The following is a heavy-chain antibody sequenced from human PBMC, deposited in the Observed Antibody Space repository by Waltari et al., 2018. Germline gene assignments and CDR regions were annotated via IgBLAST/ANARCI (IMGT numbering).Heavy chain of an antibody. Sequence: QVQLQQWGAGLLKPSETLSLTCAVYGGSFSGYYWSWLRETPGKGLEWIGEINHSGRTNYNPSRRSRVTISVDTAKNQCSLKLSSVTAADTAVYYCAGGFSDCGGDCYYVMDVWGQGTTVTVSS. D-gene: IGHD2-21*01. V-gene: IGHV4-34*01. CDR3: AGGFSDCGGDCYYVMDV. J-gene: IGHJ6*02. CDR1: GGSFSGYY. CDR2: INHSGRT.